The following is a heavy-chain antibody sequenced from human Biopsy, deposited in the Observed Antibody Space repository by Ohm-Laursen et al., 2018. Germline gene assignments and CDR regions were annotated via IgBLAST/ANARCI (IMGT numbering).Heavy chain of an antibody. CDR2: ISGSGRT. Sequence: GSLRLSCSASGFSFSSYGMHWFRQAPGKGLEWVSAISGSGRTYYADSVKGRFTISRDNSKNTLYLQMNSLRVEDTAVYYCAKDWTSQYYYDSMDDYWGQGTLVTVSS. V-gene: IGHV3-23*01. CDR3: AKDWTSQYYYDSMDDY. D-gene: IGHD3-22*01. CDR1: GFSFSSYG. J-gene: IGHJ4*02.